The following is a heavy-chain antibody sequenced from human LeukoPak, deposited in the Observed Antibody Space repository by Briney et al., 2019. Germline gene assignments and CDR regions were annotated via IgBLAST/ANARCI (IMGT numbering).Heavy chain of an antibody. CDR3: ARDGSDAFDI. V-gene: IGHV1-3*01. Sequence: GASVKVSCKASGYTFTSYGISWVRQAPGQRLEWMGWINAGNGNTKYSQKFQGRVTITRDTSASTAYMELSSLRSEDTAVYYCARDGSDAFDIWGQGTMVTVSS. CDR1: GYTFTSYG. CDR2: INAGNGNT. D-gene: IGHD3-10*01. J-gene: IGHJ3*02.